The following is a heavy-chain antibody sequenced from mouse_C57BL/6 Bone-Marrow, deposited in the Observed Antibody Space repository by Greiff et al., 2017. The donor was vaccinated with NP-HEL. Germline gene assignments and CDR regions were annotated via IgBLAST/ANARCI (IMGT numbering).Heavy chain of an antibody. J-gene: IGHJ3*01. CDR2: ISSGGSYT. Sequence: EVQLQESGGDLVKPGGSLKLSCAASGFTFSSYGMSWVRQTPDKRLEWVATISSGGSYTYYPDSVKGRFTISRDNAKNTLYLQMSSLKSEDTAMYYCASPYDYDVAWFAYWGQGTRVTVSA. V-gene: IGHV5-6*01. D-gene: IGHD2-4*01. CDR3: ASPYDYDVAWFAY. CDR1: GFTFSSYG.